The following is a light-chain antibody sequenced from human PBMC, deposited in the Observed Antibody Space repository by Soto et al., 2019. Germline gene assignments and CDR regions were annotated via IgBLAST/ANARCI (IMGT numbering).Light chain of an antibody. CDR2: EVS. J-gene: IGLJ1*01. Sequence: QSVLTQPASVSGSPGQSITISCTGTSSDVGGYNYVSWYQQHPGKAPKLLISEVSNRPSGVSNRFSGSKSGNTASLTISGLQADDEADYYCSSYTASSTLVFGTGTKLTVL. CDR3: SSYTASSTLV. CDR1: SSDVGGYNY. V-gene: IGLV2-14*01.